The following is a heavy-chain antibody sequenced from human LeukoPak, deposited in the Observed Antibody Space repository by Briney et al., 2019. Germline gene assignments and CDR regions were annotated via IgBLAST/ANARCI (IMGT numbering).Heavy chain of an antibody. Sequence: PGGSLRLSCAASGFTFSSYSMNWVRQAPGKGLEWVSYISSSSSTINYADSVKGRFTISRDNAKNSLYLQMNSLRAEDTAVYYCARDPGWLGVDYWGQGTLVTVSS. CDR3: ARDPGWLGVDY. V-gene: IGHV3-48*01. CDR1: GFTFSSYS. D-gene: IGHD6-19*01. CDR2: ISSSSSTI. J-gene: IGHJ4*02.